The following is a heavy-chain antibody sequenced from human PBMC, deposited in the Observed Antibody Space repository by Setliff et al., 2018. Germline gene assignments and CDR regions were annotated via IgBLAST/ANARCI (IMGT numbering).Heavy chain of an antibody. CDR2: IYYSGTI. CDR3: ARDPWQWLTTFTSAEYFQH. Sequence: PSETLSLTCTVSGGSISSSSYYWGWIRQPPGKGLEWIGSIYYSGTIYYNPSLKSRVSISVDTSKNQFSLKLSSVTAADTAVYYCARDPWQWLTTFTSAEYFQHWGQGTLVTVSS. J-gene: IGHJ1*01. V-gene: IGHV4-39*02. CDR1: GGSISSSSYY. D-gene: IGHD6-19*01.